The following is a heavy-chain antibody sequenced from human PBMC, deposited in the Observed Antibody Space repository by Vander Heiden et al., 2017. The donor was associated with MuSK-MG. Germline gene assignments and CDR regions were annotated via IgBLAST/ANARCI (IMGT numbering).Heavy chain of an antibody. CDR3: AIIAARPGWFDP. J-gene: IGHJ5*02. V-gene: IGHV3-23*01. CDR2: ISGSGGST. CDR1: GFTFSSYA. Sequence: EVQLLESGGGLVQPGGSLRLSCACSGFTFSSYAMSWVRQAPGKGLEWVSAISGSGGSTYYADSVKGRFTISRDNSKNTLYLQMNSLRAEDTAVYYCAIIAARPGWFDPWGQGTLVTVSS. D-gene: IGHD6-6*01.